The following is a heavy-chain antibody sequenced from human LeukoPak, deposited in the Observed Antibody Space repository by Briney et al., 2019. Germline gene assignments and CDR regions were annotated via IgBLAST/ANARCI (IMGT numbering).Heavy chain of an antibody. CDR2: ISGSGGST. D-gene: IGHD4-17*01. Sequence: GGSLRLSCAASGFTFSSYAMSWVRQAPGKGLEWVSAISGSGGSTYYADSVKGRFTISRDNAKNSLYLQMNSLRAEDTAVYYCARDRTDYGDPSGWFDYWGQGTLVTVSS. J-gene: IGHJ4*02. CDR3: ARDRTDYGDPSGWFDY. CDR1: GFTFSSYA. V-gene: IGHV3-23*01.